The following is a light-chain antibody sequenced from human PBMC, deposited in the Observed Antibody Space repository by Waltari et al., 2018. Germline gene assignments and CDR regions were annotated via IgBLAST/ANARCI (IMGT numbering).Light chain of an antibody. CDR1: FSNLGTNY. V-gene: IGLV1-47*01. CDR2: RNN. Sequence: QSVLTQPPSASGTPGQRATISCSGSFSNLGTNYVSWYQQFPGTAPKLLIQRNNQRPSGVPDRFSGSKSGTSASLAISGLRSEDEADYYCASWDDSLSVGVFGGGTKLTVL. CDR3: ASWDDSLSVGV. J-gene: IGLJ3*02.